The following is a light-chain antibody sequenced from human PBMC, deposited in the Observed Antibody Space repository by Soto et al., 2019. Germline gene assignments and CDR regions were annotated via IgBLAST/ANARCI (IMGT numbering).Light chain of an antibody. J-gene: IGKJ3*01. V-gene: IGKV1-39*01. CDR3: QQSYSTPLT. CDR2: AAS. CDR1: QSISSS. Sequence: DIQMTQSPSSLSASVGDRVTITCRASQSISSSLNWYQQKPGKAPTLLIYAASSLQSEVPSRFSGSGSGTDFTLTISSLQPEDFAIYYCQQSYSTPLTFGPGTKVDIK.